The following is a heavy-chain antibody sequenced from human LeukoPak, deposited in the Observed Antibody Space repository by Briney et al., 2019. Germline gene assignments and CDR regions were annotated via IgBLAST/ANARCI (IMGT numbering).Heavy chain of an antibody. V-gene: IGHV3-33*01. Sequence: GRSLRLSCAASGFTFSSYGMHWVRQAPGKWLEWVAVIWYDGRYKSYGDSVKGRITISRDNSKNTLYLQMNSLRAEDTAVYYCARTYCSGGSCYSPFDYWGQGTLVTVSS. J-gene: IGHJ4*02. CDR1: GFTFSSYG. CDR3: ARTYCSGGSCYSPFDY. D-gene: IGHD2-15*01. CDR2: IWYDGRYK.